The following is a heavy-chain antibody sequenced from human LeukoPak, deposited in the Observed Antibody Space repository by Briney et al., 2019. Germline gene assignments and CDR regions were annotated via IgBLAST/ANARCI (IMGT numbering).Heavy chain of an antibody. CDR2: INTDGSTI. D-gene: IGHD3-16*02. CDR3: ARAGSYRFDY. Sequence: GGYLRLSCAASGFTFSNYWMHWVRQVPGKGLVRVSRINTDGSTIDYADSLKGRFTISRDDAKNTLYLQMYSLRDEDTAIYYCARAGSYRFDYWGQGTLVTVSS. J-gene: IGHJ4*02. CDR1: GFTFSNYW. V-gene: IGHV3-74*01.